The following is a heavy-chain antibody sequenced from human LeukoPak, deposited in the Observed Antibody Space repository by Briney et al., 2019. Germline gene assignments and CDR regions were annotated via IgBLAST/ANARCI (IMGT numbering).Heavy chain of an antibody. CDR1: GITFSRFW. D-gene: IGHD3-16*01. J-gene: IGHJ4*02. V-gene: IGHV3-7*03. CDR2: INQDGSEK. Sequence: TGGSLRLSCAASGITFSRFWMSWVRQAPGKGLQWVANINQDGSEKHYVDSVKGRFTISRDNAENSLYLQMNSLRAEDTAVYYGASGGHRDYWGQGALVTVAS. CDR3: ASGGHRDY.